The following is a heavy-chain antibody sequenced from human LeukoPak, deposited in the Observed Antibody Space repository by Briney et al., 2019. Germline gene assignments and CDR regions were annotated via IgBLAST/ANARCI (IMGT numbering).Heavy chain of an antibody. D-gene: IGHD2-2*01. Sequence: GGSLRLSCAASGFTFSSYAMSWVHQAPGKGLEWASAISGSGGSTYYADSVKGRFTISRDNSKNTLYLQMNSLRAEDTAVYYCAKDYRSSTSCLFPYWGQGTLVTVSS. CDR1: GFTFSSYA. CDR3: AKDYRSSTSCLFPY. V-gene: IGHV3-23*01. J-gene: IGHJ4*02. CDR2: ISGSGGST.